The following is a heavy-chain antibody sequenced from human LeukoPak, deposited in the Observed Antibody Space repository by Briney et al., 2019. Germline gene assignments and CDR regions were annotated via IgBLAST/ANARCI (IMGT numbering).Heavy chain of an antibody. D-gene: IGHD1-26*01. Sequence: SETLSLTCTVSGGSISSYYWSWIRQPPGKGLEWIGYIYYSGSTNYNPSLKSRVTMSVDTSKNQFSLKLSSVTAADTAVYYCARGGGSYVLDYWGQGTLVTVSS. CDR3: ARGGGSYVLDY. CDR1: GGSISSYY. CDR2: IYYSGST. V-gene: IGHV4-59*12. J-gene: IGHJ4*02.